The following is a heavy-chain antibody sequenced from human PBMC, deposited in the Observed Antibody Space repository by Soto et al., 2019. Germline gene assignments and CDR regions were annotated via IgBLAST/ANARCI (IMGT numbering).Heavy chain of an antibody. V-gene: IGHV3-74*01. CDR2: INSDGSST. CDR3: ANGGGYYDYVWGSYPRGY. J-gene: IGHJ4*02. Sequence: EVQLVESGGGLVQPGGSLRLSCAASGFTFSSYWMHWVRQAPGKGLVWVSRINSDGSSTSYPDSVKGRFTISRDNAKNTLYLQMNSLRAEDTAVYYCANGGGYYDYVWGSYPRGYWGQGTLVTVSS. CDR1: GFTFSSYW. D-gene: IGHD3-16*02.